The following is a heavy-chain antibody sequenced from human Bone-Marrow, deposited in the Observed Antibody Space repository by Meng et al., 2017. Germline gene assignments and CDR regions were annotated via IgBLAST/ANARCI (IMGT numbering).Heavy chain of an antibody. CDR3: ARVARVVAAAGTGGWFDP. V-gene: IGHV1-2*06. CDR2: INPNSGGT. Sequence: ASVKVSCKASGYTFTSYDINWVRQAPGQGLEWMGRINPNSGGTNYAQKFQGRVTMTRDTSISTAYMELSRLRSDDTAVYYCARVARVVAAAGTGGWFDPWGQGTLVTVSS. J-gene: IGHJ5*02. D-gene: IGHD6-13*01. CDR1: GYTFTSYD.